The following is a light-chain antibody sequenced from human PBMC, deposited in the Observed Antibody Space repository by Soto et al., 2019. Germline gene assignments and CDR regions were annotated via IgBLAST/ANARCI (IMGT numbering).Light chain of an antibody. CDR1: MRDVGAYNL. CDR2: EVR. Sequence: QSALTQPASVSGSAGQSITISCSGTMRDVGAYNLVSWYQQHPGTDPKLIIYEVRTRPSGISSRFSCSRSGNTASLTISGLQPEDEGDYYCSAYTARSTLVFGGGTKLTVL. J-gene: IGLJ3*02. CDR3: SAYTARSTLV. V-gene: IGLV2-14*01.